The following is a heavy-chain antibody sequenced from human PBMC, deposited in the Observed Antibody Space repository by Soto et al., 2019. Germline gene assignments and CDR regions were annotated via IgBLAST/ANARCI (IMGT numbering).Heavy chain of an antibody. Sequence: LSLSCAASGFSFSDYVMHLVRQAPGKVLEWVAVMWYHGRDPFYTDSVKGRFTISRDNSKNILFLQVNSVRADDTAVYYCPRDRGGQSGKFIFDLWGQAALVTVSS. J-gene: IGHJ4*02. D-gene: IGHD1-26*01. CDR3: PRDRGGQSGKFIFDL. CDR2: MWYHGRDP. V-gene: IGHV3-33*01. CDR1: GFSFSDYV.